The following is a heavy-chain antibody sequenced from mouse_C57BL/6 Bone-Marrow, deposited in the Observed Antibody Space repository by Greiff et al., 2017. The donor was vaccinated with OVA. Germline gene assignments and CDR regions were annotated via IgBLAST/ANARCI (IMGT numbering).Heavy chain of an antibody. CDR3: ARRPSSYYGSRDTFAY. V-gene: IGHV3-6*01. D-gene: IGHD1-1*01. CDR1: GYSITSGYF. J-gene: IGHJ3*01. Sequence: EVKLQESGPGLVKPSQSLTLSCSATGYSITSGYFWNWIRQPPGNKLECRGYISYDGSNNYNPSLKNRISITRDTSKNQFYLKLNTVTTEDTATYYCARRPSSYYGSRDTFAYWGQGTMVTVSA. CDR2: ISYDGSN.